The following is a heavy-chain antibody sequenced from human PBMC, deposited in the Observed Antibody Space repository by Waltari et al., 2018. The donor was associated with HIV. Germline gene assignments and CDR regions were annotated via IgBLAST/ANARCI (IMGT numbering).Heavy chain of an antibody. CDR2: IKQDGSEK. CDR3: ARMGLMMYAIGAFDI. D-gene: IGHD2-8*01. Sequence: EVQLVESGGGLVQPGGSLRLSCAASGFTFCPLWLTWVRQAPGKGLEWVANIKQDGSEKHYVDSVKGRFTISRDNAKKSLYLQMNSLRAEDTAVYYCARMGLMMYAIGAFDIWGQGTMVTVSS. V-gene: IGHV3-7*01. J-gene: IGHJ3*02. CDR1: GFTFCPLW.